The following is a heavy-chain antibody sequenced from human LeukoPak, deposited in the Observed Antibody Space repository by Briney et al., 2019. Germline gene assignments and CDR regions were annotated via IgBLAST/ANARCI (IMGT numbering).Heavy chain of an antibody. Sequence: PGGSLRLSCAASGFTVSSNYMRWVRQAPGKGLEWLSYSSTSRSYIYYAYPVKGRFTVSRYIAMNSLFLQMNSLIAEDTAVDCCARVGIRFLEQYYLDYWGQGTLVTVSS. CDR1: GFTVSSNY. J-gene: IGHJ4*02. CDR2: SSTSRSYI. V-gene: IGHV3-21*03. D-gene: IGHD3-3*01. CDR3: ARVGIRFLEQYYLDY.